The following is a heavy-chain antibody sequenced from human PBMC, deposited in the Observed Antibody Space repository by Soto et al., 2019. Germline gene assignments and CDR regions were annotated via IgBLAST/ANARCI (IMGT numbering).Heavy chain of an antibody. CDR1: GYTFTSYG. J-gene: IGHJ4*02. CDR3: ARDKRGGYSGYGFTWTGYYFDD. Sequence: DSVQVSCKASGYTFTSYGISWVRQAPGQGLEWMGWISAYNGNTNYAQKLQGRVTMTTDTSTSTAYMELRSLRSDDTAVYYCARDKRGGYSGYGFTWTGYYFDDWGQGTLVTVSS. D-gene: IGHD5-12*01. CDR2: ISAYNGNT. V-gene: IGHV1-18*04.